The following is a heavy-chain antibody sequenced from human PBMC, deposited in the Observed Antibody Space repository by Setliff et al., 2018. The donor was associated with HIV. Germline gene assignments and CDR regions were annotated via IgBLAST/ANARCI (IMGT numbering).Heavy chain of an antibody. J-gene: IGHJ4*02. CDR3: ARRSGWSEDY. V-gene: IGHV4-34*01. CDR2: INHSGST. CDR1: GGSFSGYY. Sequence: PSETLSLTCGVHGGSFSGYYWSWIRQPPGKGLEWIGEINHSGSTRYNSSLKSRVTISLDTSQNQFSLRLSSVTAADTAVYYCARRSGWSEDYWGQGTLVTVSS. D-gene: IGHD6-19*01.